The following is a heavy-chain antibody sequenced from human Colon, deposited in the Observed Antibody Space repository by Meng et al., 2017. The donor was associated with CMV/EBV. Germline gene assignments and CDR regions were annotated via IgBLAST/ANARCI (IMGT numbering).Heavy chain of an antibody. Sequence: QVQLVQSGAEVKKPGASVKVSCTASGYTFNSYPISWVRQAPGQELEWMGWISTYNGNTNYAQKFQGRLTLTTDTSTSTAYMELRGLRSDDTAVYYCAREKATVTTFMLLYWGLGTLVTVSS. CDR1: GYTFNSYP. V-gene: IGHV1-18*01. CDR2: ISTYNGNT. CDR3: AREKATVTTFMLLY. D-gene: IGHD4-17*01. J-gene: IGHJ4*02.